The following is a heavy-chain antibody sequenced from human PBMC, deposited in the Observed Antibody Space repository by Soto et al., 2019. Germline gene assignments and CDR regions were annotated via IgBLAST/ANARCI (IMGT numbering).Heavy chain of an antibody. CDR1: GYTFTSDG. D-gene: IGHD3-3*01. CDR3: ARDTDYDFXSGYQVPPPYYYYGMDV. V-gene: IGHV1-18*04. Sequence: ASVKVSCKASGYTFTSDGISWVRQAPGQGLEWMGWISAYNGNTNYAQKLQGRVTMTTDTSTSTAYMELRSLRSDDTAVYYCARDTDYDFXSGYQVPPPYYYYGMDVWGQGTTVTVSS. J-gene: IGHJ6*02. CDR2: ISAYNGNT.